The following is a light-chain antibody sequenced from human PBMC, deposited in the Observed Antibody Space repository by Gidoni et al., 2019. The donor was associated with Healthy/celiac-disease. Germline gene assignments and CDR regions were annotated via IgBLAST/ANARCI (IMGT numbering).Light chain of an antibody. CDR1: SLRSYY. CDR3: HSRDRCGNHPV. CDR2: AKN. V-gene: IGLV3-19*01. J-gene: IGLJ3*02. Sequence: SSELTQDPAVYVALGQTVRITCQGASLRSYYASWYQQKPGQAPVLVLYAKNNRPSGIPDRFSGSCSGHSASLTITGAQAEDEADYYCHSRDRCGNHPVFGVGTKLTVL.